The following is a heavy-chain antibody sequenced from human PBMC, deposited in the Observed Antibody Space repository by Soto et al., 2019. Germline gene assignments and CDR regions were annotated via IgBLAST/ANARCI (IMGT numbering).Heavy chain of an antibody. J-gene: IGHJ4*02. Sequence: GASVKVSCKASGYIFTSYPMQWVRQAPGHSLEWMGWINTGTGNTKYSQNFQGRVSTSRDTSAYTAYMELSSMRSDDTAVYYCSRVLDCSGGSCYALDYWGQGTLVTVSS. V-gene: IGHV1-3*04. CDR2: INTGTGNT. CDR3: SRVLDCSGGSCYALDY. D-gene: IGHD2-15*01. CDR1: GYIFTSYP.